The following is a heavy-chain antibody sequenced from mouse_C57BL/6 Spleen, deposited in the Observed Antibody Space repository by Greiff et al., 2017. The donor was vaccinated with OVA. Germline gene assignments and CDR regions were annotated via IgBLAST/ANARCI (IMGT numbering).Heavy chain of an antibody. V-gene: IGHV1-26*01. CDR3: ARRDDGYYFDY. CDR1: GYTFTDYY. Sequence: VQLQQSGPELVKPGASVKISCKASGYTFTDYYMNWVKQSNGKSLEWIGDINPNNGGTSYNQKFKGKATLTVDKSSSTAYMELRSLTSEDSAVYYGARRDDGYYFDYWGQGTTLTVSS. CDR2: INPNNGGT. D-gene: IGHD2-3*01. J-gene: IGHJ2*01.